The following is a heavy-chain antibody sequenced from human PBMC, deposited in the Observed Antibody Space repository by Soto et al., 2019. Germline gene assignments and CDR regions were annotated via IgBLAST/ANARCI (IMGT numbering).Heavy chain of an antibody. Sequence: ASVKVSCKVSGYTLTELSMHWVRQAPGKGLEWMGGFDPEDGETIYAQKFQGRVTMTEDTSTDTAYMELSSLRSEDTAVYYCATDRRTMVTTKEINNYYYYYMDVWGKGTTVTVSS. CDR1: GYTLTELS. J-gene: IGHJ6*03. CDR2: FDPEDGET. D-gene: IGHD4-17*01. V-gene: IGHV1-24*01. CDR3: ATDRRTMVTTKEINNYYYYYMDV.